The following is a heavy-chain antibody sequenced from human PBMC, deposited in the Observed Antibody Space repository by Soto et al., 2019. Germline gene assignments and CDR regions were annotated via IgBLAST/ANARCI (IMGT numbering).Heavy chain of an antibody. J-gene: IGHJ4*02. Sequence: QVQLVQSGAEVKKPGSSVKVSCKASGGTFSSYAISWVRQAPGQGLEWMGGIIPIFGTANYAQKFQGRVTITADESTSTAYMELSSLRSEDTAVYYCARGATLYPVTTPLYYFDYWGQGTLVTVSS. CDR3: ARGATLYPVTTPLYYFDY. D-gene: IGHD4-17*01. V-gene: IGHV1-69*01. CDR2: IIPIFGTA. CDR1: GGTFSSYA.